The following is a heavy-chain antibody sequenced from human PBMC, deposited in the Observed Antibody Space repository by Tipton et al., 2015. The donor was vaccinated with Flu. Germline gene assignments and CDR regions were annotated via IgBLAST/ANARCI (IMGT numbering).Heavy chain of an antibody. CDR2: ISHSGRT. Sequence: TLSLTCTVSGGSIRNYYWSWLRQPAGKGLEWIGRISHSGRTNYNVSLNGRVIMPVDPSKGQLSLRLSPATAADTAKYYCGRDLRGYSGYTGGDAFDVWGQGTMVTVSS. D-gene: IGHD5-12*01. V-gene: IGHV4-4*07. J-gene: IGHJ3*01. CDR3: GRDLRGYSGYTGGDAFDV. CDR1: GGSIRNYY.